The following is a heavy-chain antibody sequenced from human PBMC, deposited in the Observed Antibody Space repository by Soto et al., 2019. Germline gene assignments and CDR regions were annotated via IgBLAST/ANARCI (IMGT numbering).Heavy chain of an antibody. CDR3: AKGWVPGGIVVDY. D-gene: IGHD3-22*01. J-gene: IGHJ4*02. Sequence: QVQLQESGPGLVKPSETLSLTCTVSGGSTNYYYWSWFRQAPGKGLEWLGYIYYTGSTNYNPTLKSRLTMSVDSPKRQCSVKLTSVTAEDTAVYYCAKGWVPGGIVVDYWGQGALVIVSS. CDR2: IYYTGST. V-gene: IGHV4-59*01. CDR1: GGSTNYYY.